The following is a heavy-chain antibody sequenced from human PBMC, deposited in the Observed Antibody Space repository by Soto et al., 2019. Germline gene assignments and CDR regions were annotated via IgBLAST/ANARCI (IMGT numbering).Heavy chain of an antibody. CDR2: INHSGTI. CDR3: ARSFRGVSLD. V-gene: IGHV4-34*02. Sequence: QVQLQQWGPGLLKPSETLSLTCSVNGGSFSYYYWSWIRQSPGKGLEWIGEINHSGTINFNPSLKSCVTISIDTSENQFSLTLRSVTAADTAIYYCARSFRGVSLDWGQGILVTVSS. J-gene: IGHJ4*02. D-gene: IGHD3-10*01. CDR1: GGSFSYYY.